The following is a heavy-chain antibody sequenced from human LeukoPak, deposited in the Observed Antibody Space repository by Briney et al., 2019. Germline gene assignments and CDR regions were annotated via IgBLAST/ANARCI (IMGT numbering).Heavy chain of an antibody. D-gene: IGHD1-1*01. CDR3: ARYCTFRTCSGTKFDS. V-gene: IGHV3-48*03. CDR1: GFSFISYE. J-gene: IGHJ4*02. Sequence: GALLLSCAASGFSFISYEMNWVRQAPGKGLEGVSYISSGGTTIYYADSVKGRFTISRDNAKNSLYLQKNSLRAEDSAVYYCARYCTFRTCSGTKFDSWGQGTLVTVSS. CDR2: ISSGGTTI.